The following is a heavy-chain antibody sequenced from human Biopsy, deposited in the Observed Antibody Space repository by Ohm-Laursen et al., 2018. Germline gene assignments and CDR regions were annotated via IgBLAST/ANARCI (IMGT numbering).Heavy chain of an antibody. J-gene: IGHJ5*02. D-gene: IGHD3-3*01. CDR3: ARTPRDSFWSGSYKRGLWFDP. CDR2: VYNGGIT. CDR1: GGSIISYY. Sequence: SETLSLTCSVSGGSIISYYWTWIRQPPGKGLEWIGHVYNGGITTYNPSLKSRVTISKDTSKNQFSLQENSVTAADTAVYYCARTPRDSFWSGSYKRGLWFDPWGQGTLVIVSS. V-gene: IGHV4-59*12.